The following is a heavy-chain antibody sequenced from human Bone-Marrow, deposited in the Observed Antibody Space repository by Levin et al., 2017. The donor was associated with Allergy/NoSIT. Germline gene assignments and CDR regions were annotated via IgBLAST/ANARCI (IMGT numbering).Heavy chain of an antibody. D-gene: IGHD2-15*01. CDR3: ARDRGGNTGTPSFDY. Sequence: GGSLRLSCAASGFTVSSNYMSWVRQAPGKGLEWVSVIYSGGSTYYADSVKGRFTISRDNSKNTLYLQMNSLRAEDTAVYYCARDRGGNTGTPSFDYWGQGTLVTVSS. V-gene: IGHV3-53*01. CDR2: IYSGGST. CDR1: GFTVSSNY. J-gene: IGHJ4*02.